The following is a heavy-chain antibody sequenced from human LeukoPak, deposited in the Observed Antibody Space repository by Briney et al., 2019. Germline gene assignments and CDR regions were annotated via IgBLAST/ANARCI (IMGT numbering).Heavy chain of an antibody. V-gene: IGHV3-7*01. J-gene: IGHJ4*02. Sequence: GGSLRLSCAAPGFTFTTYWMSWVRQPPGKGLEWVAIIKQDGTEKYYVDSVKGRFTISRDNAKNSLYLQMNSLRVEDTAIYYCAKVAHYYYGSESYYFFEHWGQGTPVTASS. D-gene: IGHD3-10*01. CDR2: IKQDGTEK. CDR1: GFTFTTYW. CDR3: AKVAHYYYGSESYYFFEH.